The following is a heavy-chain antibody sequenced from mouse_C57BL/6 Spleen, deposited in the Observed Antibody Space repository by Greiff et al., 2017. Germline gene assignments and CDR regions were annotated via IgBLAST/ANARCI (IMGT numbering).Heavy chain of an antibody. D-gene: IGHD1-1*01. Sequence: VKLMESGAELVKPGASVKISCKASGYAFSSYWMNWVKQRPGKGLEWIGQIYPGDGDTNYNGKFKGKATLTADKSSSTAYMQLSSLTSEDSAVYFCARRGYGSSLGYFDYWGQGTTLTVSS. J-gene: IGHJ2*01. V-gene: IGHV1-80*01. CDR1: GYAFSSYW. CDR2: IYPGDGDT. CDR3: ARRGYGSSLGYFDY.